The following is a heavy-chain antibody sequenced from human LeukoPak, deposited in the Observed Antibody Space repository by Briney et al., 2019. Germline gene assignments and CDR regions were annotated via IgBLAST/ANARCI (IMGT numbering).Heavy chain of an antibody. CDR2: RESNGYT. J-gene: IGHJ4*02. D-gene: IGHD4-17*01. Sequence: SETLSLTCNLSGGSLSGFYWSWLRQPPGKGLDWIAYRESNGYTEYYPSLMSRVKISLDTSKNQLSLELTSVTAADTAVYYCARGVYGAYFDFWGQGTLVTVSS. CDR1: GGSLSGFY. CDR3: ARGVYGAYFDF. V-gene: IGHV4-59*01.